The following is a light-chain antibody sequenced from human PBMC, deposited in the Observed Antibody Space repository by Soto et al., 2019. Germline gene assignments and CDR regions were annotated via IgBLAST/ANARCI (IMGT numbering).Light chain of an antibody. CDR1: QYISSW. Sequence: DIQMTQTPSTLSASVGDRVTITCRASQYISSWLAWYQQKPGKAPKLLIYKASNLESGVPSRFSGSGSGTEFTLTISSLQPDDFASYYCQQYNSYSRTFGQGTKVEV. V-gene: IGKV1-5*03. J-gene: IGKJ1*01. CDR2: KAS. CDR3: QQYNSYSRT.